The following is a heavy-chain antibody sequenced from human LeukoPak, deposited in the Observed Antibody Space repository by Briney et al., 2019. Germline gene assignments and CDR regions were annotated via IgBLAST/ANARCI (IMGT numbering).Heavy chain of an antibody. CDR2: IWYDGSNK. CDR1: GFTFSSYG. V-gene: IGHV3-33*06. Sequence: AGGSLRLSCAASGFTFSSYGMHWVRQAPGKGLKWVAVIWYDGSNKYYADSVKGRFTISRDNSKNTLHLQMNSLRAEDTAVYYCAKALGDRYCSGGSCYSSYYYYYYYMDVWGKGTTVTVSS. J-gene: IGHJ6*03. D-gene: IGHD2-15*01. CDR3: AKALGDRYCSGGSCYSSYYYYYYYMDV.